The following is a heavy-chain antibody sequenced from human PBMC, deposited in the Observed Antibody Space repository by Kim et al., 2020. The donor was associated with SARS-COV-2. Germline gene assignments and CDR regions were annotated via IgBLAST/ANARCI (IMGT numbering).Heavy chain of an antibody. D-gene: IGHD3-16*02. V-gene: IGHV4-59*09. CDR3: ARGRLGELSLYNYYYYYGMDV. Sequence: RVTISVDTSKNQFSLKLSSVTAADTAVYYCARGRLGELSLYNYYYYYGMDVWGQGTTVTVSS. J-gene: IGHJ6*02.